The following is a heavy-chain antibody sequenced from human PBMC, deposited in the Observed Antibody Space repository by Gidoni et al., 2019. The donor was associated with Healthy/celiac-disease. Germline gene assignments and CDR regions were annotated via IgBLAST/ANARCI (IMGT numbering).Heavy chain of an antibody. Sequence: QVQLQESGPGLVKPSGTLSPTCTVSGYSIRRCYYWGWIRPPPRKGLEWIGSIYHSGSNYYNPSLKSRVTISVDTSKNQFSLKLSSVAAADTGVYYCARAVSYYYGSGALLYFDYWGQGTLVTVSS. CDR1: GYSIRRCYY. D-gene: IGHD3-10*01. V-gene: IGHV4-38-2*02. J-gene: IGHJ4*02. CDR2: IYHSGSN. CDR3: ARAVSYYYGSGALLYFDY.